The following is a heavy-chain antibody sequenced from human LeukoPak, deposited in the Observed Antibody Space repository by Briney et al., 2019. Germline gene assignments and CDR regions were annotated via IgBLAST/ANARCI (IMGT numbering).Heavy chain of an antibody. V-gene: IGHV4-61*02. CDR2: IYTSGST. Sequence: SETLSLTXTVSGGSISSGSYYWSWIRQPAGNGLDWIGRIYTSGSTNYNPSLKSRVTISVDTSKNQFSLKLSSVTAADTAVYYCARDYSVPAAIGNWFDPWGQGTLVTVSS. CDR1: GGSISSGSYY. J-gene: IGHJ5*02. D-gene: IGHD2-2*01. CDR3: ARDYSVPAAIGNWFDP.